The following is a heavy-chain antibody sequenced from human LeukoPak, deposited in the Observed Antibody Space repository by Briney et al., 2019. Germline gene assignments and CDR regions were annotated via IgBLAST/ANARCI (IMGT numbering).Heavy chain of an antibody. CDR1: GYTFINYG. Sequence: EASVKVSCKASGYTFINYGFSWVRQAPGQGLEWMGWISGYNGNTNYLQRFQGRVTMTTDTSTNTVYMELRSLSSDDTAVYYCARLSTNSRVGGYDPQWYFDLWGRGTLVTVSS. V-gene: IGHV1-18*04. J-gene: IGHJ2*01. CDR2: ISGYNGNT. CDR3: ARLSTNSRVGGYDPQWYFDL. D-gene: IGHD5-12*01.